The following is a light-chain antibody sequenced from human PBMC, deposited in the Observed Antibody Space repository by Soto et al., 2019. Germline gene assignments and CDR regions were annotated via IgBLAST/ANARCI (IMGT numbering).Light chain of an antibody. CDR3: QQYNSYSLLT. Sequence: DIQMTQSPSSLSASVGDRVTITCRASQGISTYLNWYQQKPGKAPKLLIYKASSLESGVPSRFSGSGSGTEFTLTISSLQPDDFATYYCQQYNSYSLLTFGQGTKVDNK. CDR1: QGISTY. CDR2: KAS. V-gene: IGKV1-5*03. J-gene: IGKJ4*01.